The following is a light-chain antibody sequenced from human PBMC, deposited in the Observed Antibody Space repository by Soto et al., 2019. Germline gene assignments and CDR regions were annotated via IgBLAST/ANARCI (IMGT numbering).Light chain of an antibody. CDR1: SSNIGAGYD. CDR3: QSYDSSGYV. Sequence: QSVVTQPPSVSGAPGQRVTISCTGSSSNIGAGYDVHWYQQLPGTAPKLLIYGNSNRPSGVPDRFSGSKSGTSASLAITGLQAEDEADYYCQSYDSSGYVFGTGTQLTVL. V-gene: IGLV1-40*01. CDR2: GNS. J-gene: IGLJ1*01.